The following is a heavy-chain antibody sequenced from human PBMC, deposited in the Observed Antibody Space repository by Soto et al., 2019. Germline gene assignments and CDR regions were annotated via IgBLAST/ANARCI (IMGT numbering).Heavy chain of an antibody. CDR2: INPNSGGT. CDR1: GYTFTGYY. CDR3: ARDYQQDPGGPTIAFDI. D-gene: IGHD6-13*01. Sequence: GASVKVSCKASGYTFTGYYMHWVQQAPGQGLEWMGWINPNSGGTNYAQKFQGWVTMTRDTSISTAYMELSRLRSDDTAVCYCARDYQQDPGGPTIAFDIWGQGTMVTVSS. V-gene: IGHV1-2*04. J-gene: IGHJ3*02.